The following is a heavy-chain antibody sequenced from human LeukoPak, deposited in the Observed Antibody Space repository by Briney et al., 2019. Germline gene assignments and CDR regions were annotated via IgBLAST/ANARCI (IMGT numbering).Heavy chain of an antibody. J-gene: IGHJ6*03. CDR3: AREMGSGSYFYYYYYYMDV. Sequence: SETLSLTCTVSGGSISSGSYYWSWIRQPAGKGLEWIGRIYTSGSTNYNPSLKSRVTISVDTSKNQFSLKLSSVTAADTAVYYCAREMGSGSYFYYYYYYMDVWGTGTTVTISS. D-gene: IGHD1-26*01. CDR2: IYTSGST. V-gene: IGHV4-61*02. CDR1: GGSISSGSYY.